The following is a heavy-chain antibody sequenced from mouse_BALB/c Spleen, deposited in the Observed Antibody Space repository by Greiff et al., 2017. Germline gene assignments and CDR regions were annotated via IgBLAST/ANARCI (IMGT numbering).Heavy chain of an antibody. D-gene: IGHD1-1*01. CDR2: ISSGSSTI. V-gene: IGHV5-17*02. CDR1: GFTFSSFG. J-gene: IGHJ2*01. Sequence: VQLKESGGGLVQPGGSRKLSCAASGFTFSSFGMHWVRQAPEKGLEWVAYISSGSSTIYYADTVKGRFTISRDNPKNTLFLQMTSLRSEDTAMYYCARGDYYGSSYDYWGQGTTLTVSS. CDR3: ARGDYYGSSYDY.